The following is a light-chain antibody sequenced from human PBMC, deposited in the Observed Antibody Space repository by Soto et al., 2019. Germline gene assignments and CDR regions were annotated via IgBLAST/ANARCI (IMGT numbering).Light chain of an antibody. CDR3: QSYDSSMSGYV. CDR2: GNN. V-gene: IGLV1-40*01. J-gene: IGLJ1*01. Sequence: QCALTQPPSVSGAPGQRVTISCTGRSSNIGAYYDVHWYQQLPGTAPKLLIHGNNNRPSGVPDRFSGSKSGTSASLATTGLRAEDEADYYCQSYDSSMSGYVFGTGTKGTVL. CDR1: SSNIGAYYD.